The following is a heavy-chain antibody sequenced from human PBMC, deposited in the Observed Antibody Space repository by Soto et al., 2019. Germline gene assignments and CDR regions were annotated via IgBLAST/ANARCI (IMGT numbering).Heavy chain of an antibody. J-gene: IGHJ4*02. CDR3: ARDRDNSNWPNFDY. D-gene: IGHD6-13*01. V-gene: IGHV1-69*02. Sequence: QVQLVQSGSEMKKPGSSVKVSCKASGGTFSIYTISWVRQAPGQGLEWMGRVIPIFDVTSYAQRFQGRVTITADKSTTTAYMELTSLRSEDTAVYYCARDRDNSNWPNFDYWGQGTLVTVSS. CDR1: GGTFSIYT. CDR2: VIPIFDVT.